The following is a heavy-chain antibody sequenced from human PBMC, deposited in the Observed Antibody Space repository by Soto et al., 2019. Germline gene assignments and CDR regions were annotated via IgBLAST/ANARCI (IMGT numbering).Heavy chain of an antibody. Sequence: EVQLVESGGGLVKPGESLRLSCAASGFTVSNVWMTWVRQTAGKGLEWVGHIKRKTDGGTTEYAAPVKGRFTISRDDSKNTLYLQMNSLKTEDTAVYYCATEVICYDSSGYWTVGGDTLDIWGQGTMVTVSS. CDR2: IKRKTDGGTT. J-gene: IGHJ3*02. D-gene: IGHD3-22*01. CDR1: GFTVSNVW. V-gene: IGHV3-15*01. CDR3: ATEVICYDSSGYWTVGGDTLDI.